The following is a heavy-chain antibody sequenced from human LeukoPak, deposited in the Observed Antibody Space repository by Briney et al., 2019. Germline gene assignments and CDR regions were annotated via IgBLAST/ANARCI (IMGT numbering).Heavy chain of an antibody. CDR3: ARDIRYYALDY. CDR1: GGSVSSGSYY. D-gene: IGHD3-3*01. V-gene: IGHV4-61*01. Sequence: SETLSLTCTVSGGSVSSGSYYWSWIRQPPGKGLEWIGYINYSGSTNYNPSLKSRVTISVDTSKNQFSLKLSSVTAADTAVYYCARDIRYYALDYWGQGTLVTVSS. CDR2: INYSGST. J-gene: IGHJ4*02.